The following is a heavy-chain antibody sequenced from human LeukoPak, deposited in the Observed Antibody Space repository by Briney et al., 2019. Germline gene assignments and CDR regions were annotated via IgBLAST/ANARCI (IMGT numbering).Heavy chain of an antibody. J-gene: IGHJ4*02. V-gene: IGHV3-30*02. CDR3: MSGVWGVPV. D-gene: IGHD3-10*01. CDR2: IRYDGSTK. Sequence: PGGSLRLSCAASGFTFSSYGMHWVRQAPGKGLEWVAFIRYDGSTKYYADSVKGPFTISRDNSKNTLYLQMNSLRDEDTAVYYCMSGVWGVPVWGQGTLVTASS. CDR1: GFTFSSYG.